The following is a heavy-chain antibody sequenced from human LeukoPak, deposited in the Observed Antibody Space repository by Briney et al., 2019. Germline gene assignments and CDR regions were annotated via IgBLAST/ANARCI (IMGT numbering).Heavy chain of an antibody. CDR2: IVGGGGNT. CDR1: GFTFSNYV. J-gene: IGHJ4*02. Sequence: GGSLRLSCAASGFTFSNYVMTWVRQAPGKGLEWVSGIVGGGGNTYYADSVKGRFTISRDNSKNTLYLQMNSLRAEDTAVYYCAKSVISAVVFDYWGQGTLVTVSS. CDR3: AKSVISAVVFDY. V-gene: IGHV3-23*01.